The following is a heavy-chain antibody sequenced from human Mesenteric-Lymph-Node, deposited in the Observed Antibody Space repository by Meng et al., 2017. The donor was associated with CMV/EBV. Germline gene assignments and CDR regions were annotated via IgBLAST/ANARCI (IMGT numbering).Heavy chain of an antibody. CDR2: IKQDGSEK. V-gene: IGHV3-7*01. D-gene: IGHD5-12*01. J-gene: IGHJ4*02. CDR3: ARGYRVDY. CDR1: GFTFSDYY. Sequence: GESLKISCAASGFTFSDYYMSWVRQAPGKGLEWVANIKQDGSEKYYVDSVKGRFTISRDNAKNSLYLQMNSLRAEDTAVYYCARGYRVDYWGQGTLVTVSS.